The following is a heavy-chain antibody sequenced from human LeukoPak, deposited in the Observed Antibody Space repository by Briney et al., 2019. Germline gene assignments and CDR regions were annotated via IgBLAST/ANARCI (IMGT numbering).Heavy chain of an antibody. CDR1: GLTFSNYA. J-gene: IGHJ5*02. CDR2: ISGDGFIT. CDR3: ANGTGITAGLAS. D-gene: IGHD1-14*01. V-gene: IGHV3-43*02. Sequence: GSLRLSCAASGLTFSNYAMSWVRQAPGKGLEWVSLISGDGFITKFADSVKGRFTVSRDNSKNSLYLDMNSLRTEDTALYFCANGTGITAGLASWGRGTLVIVSS.